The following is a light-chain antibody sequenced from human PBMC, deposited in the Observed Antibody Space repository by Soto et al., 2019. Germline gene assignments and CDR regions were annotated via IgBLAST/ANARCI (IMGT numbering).Light chain of an antibody. CDR1: SSDIAAYTS. CDR2: EVS. V-gene: IGLV2-14*01. Sequence: QSALTQPASVSGSPGQSITISCTGTSSDIAAYTSVSWYQHHPDKAPKVVIYEVSKRPSGVSVRFSGSKSGNTASLTISGLQAEDEAHYSCSSYISDNRSYVFGTGTKLTVL. CDR3: SSYISDNRSYV. J-gene: IGLJ1*01.